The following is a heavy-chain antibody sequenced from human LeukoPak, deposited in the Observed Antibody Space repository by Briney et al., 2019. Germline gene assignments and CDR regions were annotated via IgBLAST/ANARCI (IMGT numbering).Heavy chain of an antibody. D-gene: IGHD3-3*01. Sequence: KPSETLSLTCTVSGGSISSYYWSWIRQPPGKGLERIGYIYYSGSTSYNPSLKSRVTISVDTSKNQFSLRLSSVTAADTAVYYCARPYENWFDPWGQGTLVTVSS. CDR2: IYYSGST. CDR3: ARPYENWFDP. CDR1: GGSISSYY. V-gene: IGHV4-59*08. J-gene: IGHJ5*02.